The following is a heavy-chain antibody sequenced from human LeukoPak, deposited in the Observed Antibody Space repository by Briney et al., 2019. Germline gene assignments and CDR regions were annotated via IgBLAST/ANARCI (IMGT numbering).Heavy chain of an antibody. CDR3: ARDVVAVAGTLRENYYYYYGMDV. Sequence: EASVKVSCKASGGTFSSYAISWVRQAPGQGLEWMGIINPSGGSTSYAQKFQGRVTMTRDTSTSTVYMELSSLRSEDTAVYYCARDVVAVAGTLRENYYYYYGMDVWGQGTTVTVSS. J-gene: IGHJ6*02. D-gene: IGHD6-19*01. CDR2: INPSGGST. CDR1: GGTFSSYA. V-gene: IGHV1-46*01.